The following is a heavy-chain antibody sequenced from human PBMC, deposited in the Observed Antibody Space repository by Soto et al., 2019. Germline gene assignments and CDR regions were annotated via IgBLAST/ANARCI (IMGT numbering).Heavy chain of an antibody. CDR2: IIPIFGTA. CDR1: GGTFSSYT. V-gene: IGHV1-69*12. D-gene: IGHD5-12*01. J-gene: IGHJ2*01. Sequence: QVQLVQSGAEVKKPGSSVTVSCKASGGTFSSYTISWVRQAPGQGLEWMGGIIPIFGTANYAQKFQGRDTITADESTSTAYMEWSSLRSEDTAVYYCARGNHRWLQLWYFDLWGRGTLVTVSS. CDR3: ARGNHRWLQLWYFDL.